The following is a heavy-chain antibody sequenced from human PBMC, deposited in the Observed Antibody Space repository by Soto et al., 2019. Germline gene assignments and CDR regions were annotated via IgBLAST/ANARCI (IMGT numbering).Heavy chain of an antibody. Sequence: PWETLSLTCAVSGGSISSGGYSWSWIRQPPGKGLEWIGYICHSGSTYYNPSLKSRVTISVDRSKNQFSLKLSSVTAADTAVYYCARTPDIWGQGTMVTVSS. J-gene: IGHJ3*02. V-gene: IGHV4-30-2*01. CDR2: ICHSGST. CDR3: ARTPDI. CDR1: GGSISSGGYS.